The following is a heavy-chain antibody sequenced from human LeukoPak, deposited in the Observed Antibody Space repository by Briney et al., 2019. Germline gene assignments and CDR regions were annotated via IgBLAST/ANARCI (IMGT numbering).Heavy chain of an antibody. J-gene: IGHJ4*02. CDR1: GGSFSGYH. CDR3: AGVDGYGDYEFDY. Sequence: SETLSLTCAVYGGSFSGYHWSWIRQPPGKGLEWIGEINHSGSTNYNPSLKSRVTISVDTSKNQFSLKLSSVTAADTAVYYCAGVDGYGDYEFDYWGQGTLVTVSS. D-gene: IGHD4-17*01. CDR2: INHSGST. V-gene: IGHV4-34*01.